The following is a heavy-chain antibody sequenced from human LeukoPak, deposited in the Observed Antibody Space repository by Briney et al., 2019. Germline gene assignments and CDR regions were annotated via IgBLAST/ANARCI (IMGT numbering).Heavy chain of an antibody. CDR2: ISPNSGGT. V-gene: IGHV1-2*02. Sequence: ASVKVSCKASGYTFTGYYMHWVRQAPGQGLEWMGWISPNSGGTNYAQKFQGRVTMTRDTSISTAYMELSRLRSDDTAVYYCARSAAAGTDFDYWGQGTLVTVSS. D-gene: IGHD6-13*01. CDR1: GYTFTGYY. J-gene: IGHJ4*02. CDR3: ARSAAAGTDFDY.